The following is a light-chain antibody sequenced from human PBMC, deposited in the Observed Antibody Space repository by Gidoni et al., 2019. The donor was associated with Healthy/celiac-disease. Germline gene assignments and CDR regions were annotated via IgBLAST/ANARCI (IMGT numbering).Light chain of an antibody. Sequence: DIPMTPSPSSLSASVGDRVTITCRASQSISSYLNWYQQKPGKAPKLLIYAASSLQSGVPSRFSGSGSGTDFTLTISSLQPEDFATYYCQQSYSNPRSFGQGTKLEIK. CDR1: QSISSY. V-gene: IGKV1-39*01. CDR2: AAS. CDR3: QQSYSNPRS. J-gene: IGKJ2*04.